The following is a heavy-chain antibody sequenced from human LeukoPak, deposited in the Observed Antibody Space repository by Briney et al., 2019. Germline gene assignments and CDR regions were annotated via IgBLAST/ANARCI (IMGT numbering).Heavy chain of an antibody. Sequence: SETLSLTCTVSGSSIGAYSWSWIRQPPGKGLEWIGYIYTTGSTHHNPSLKSRVTMSLDRSKNQFSLRLTYVTAADTAVFYCARHRAEMATITDDGFDMWGRGTMVTVSS. J-gene: IGHJ3*02. V-gene: IGHV4-4*09. D-gene: IGHD5-24*01. CDR2: IYTTGST. CDR1: GSSIGAYS. CDR3: ARHRAEMATITDDGFDM.